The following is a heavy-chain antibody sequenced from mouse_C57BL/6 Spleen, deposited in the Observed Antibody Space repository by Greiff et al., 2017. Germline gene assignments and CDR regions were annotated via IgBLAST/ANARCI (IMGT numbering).Heavy chain of an antibody. CDR3: ARDSFAY. CDR1: GYTFTDYY. V-gene: IGHV1-76*01. Sequence: VQRVESGAELVRPGASVKLSCKASGYTFTDYYINWVKQRPGQGLEWIARIYPGSGNTYYNEKFKGKATLTAEKSSSTAYMQLSSLTSEDSAVYFCARDSFAYWGQGTLVTVSA. J-gene: IGHJ3*01. CDR2: IYPGSGNT.